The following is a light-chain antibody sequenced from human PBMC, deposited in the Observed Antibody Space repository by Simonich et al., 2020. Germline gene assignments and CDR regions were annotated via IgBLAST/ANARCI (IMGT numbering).Light chain of an antibody. J-gene: IGLJ2*01. CDR2: EGS. Sequence: QSVLTQPPSVSGSPGQSITISCTGTSSDVGSYNLVSWYQQHPGKAPKLLIYEGSKRPSGVANRFSGSKSGKTASLTISGLQAEDEADYYCCSYAGSSTVVFGGGTKLTVL. CDR3: CSYAGSSTVV. V-gene: IGLV2-23*01. CDR1: SSDVGSYNL.